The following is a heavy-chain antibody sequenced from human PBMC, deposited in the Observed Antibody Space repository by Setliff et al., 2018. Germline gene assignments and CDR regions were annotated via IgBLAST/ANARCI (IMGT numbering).Heavy chain of an antibody. CDR3: ARGNFYYFDRTGRGPNWFDP. CDR1: GFVFSTYD. D-gene: IGHD3-22*01. J-gene: IGHJ5*02. Sequence: KTGGSLRLSCAASGFVFSTYDMNWVRQAPGKGLEWVSSISHSNTYIYYADSVKGRFTISRDNATNSLYLQMNSLRAEDTAVYYCARGNFYYFDRTGRGPNWFDPWGQGTLVTVSS. V-gene: IGHV3-21*01. CDR2: ISHSNTYI.